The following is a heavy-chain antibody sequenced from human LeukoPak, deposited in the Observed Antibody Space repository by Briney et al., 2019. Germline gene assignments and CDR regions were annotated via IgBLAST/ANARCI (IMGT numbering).Heavy chain of an antibody. J-gene: IGHJ6*04. V-gene: IGHV3-48*03. Sequence: PGGSLRLSCAASGFTFSSYERNWVRQAPGKGLEWVSYISSSGSTIYYADSVKGRFTISRDNAKHSLYLQMNSLRAEDTAVYYCAELGITMIGGVWGKGTTVTISS. CDR3: AELGITMIGGV. CDR2: ISSSGSTI. D-gene: IGHD3-10*02. CDR1: GFTFSSYE.